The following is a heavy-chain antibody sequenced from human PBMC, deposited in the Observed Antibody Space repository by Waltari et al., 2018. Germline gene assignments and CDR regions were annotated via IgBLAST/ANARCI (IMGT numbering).Heavy chain of an antibody. Sequence: QVQLVESGGGVVQPRRSLRLSCAASGFSLSSYGMPWVRQTPGKGLEWVAFISYDGSNVYYADSVKGRFTISRDNAKNSLYLQMNSLRAEDTAVYYCATLDSSGWSQEYFNYWGQGTLVTVSS. V-gene: IGHV3-33*05. CDR3: ATLDSSGWSQEYFNY. D-gene: IGHD6-19*01. CDR1: GFSLSSYG. CDR2: ISYDGSNV. J-gene: IGHJ4*02.